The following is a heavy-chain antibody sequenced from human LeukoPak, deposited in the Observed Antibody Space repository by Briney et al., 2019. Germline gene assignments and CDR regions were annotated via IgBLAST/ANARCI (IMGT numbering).Heavy chain of an antibody. V-gene: IGHV3-7*01. D-gene: IGHD3-22*01. CDR2: IKQDGSEK. J-gene: IGHJ4*02. Sequence: GGSLRLSCAASGFTFSSYWMSWVRQAPGKGVEGLANIKQDGSEKYYVDSVKGRFTISRDNAKNSLYLQMNSLRAEDTAVYYCARDSYYDSSGYYWGQGTLVTVSS. CDR1: GFTFSSYW. CDR3: ARDSYYDSSGYY.